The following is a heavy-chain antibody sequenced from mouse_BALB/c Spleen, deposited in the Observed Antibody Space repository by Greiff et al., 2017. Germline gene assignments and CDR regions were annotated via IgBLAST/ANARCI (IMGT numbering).Heavy chain of an antibody. CDR2: INSNGGST. CDR3: ARHAWDDALDY. V-gene: IGHV5-6-2*01. Sequence: EVKVVESGGGLVKLGGSLKLSCAASGFTFSSYYMSWVRQTPEKRLELVAAINSNGGSTYYPDTVKGRFTISRDNAKNTLYLQMSSLKSEDTALYYCARHAWDDALDYWGQGTTLTVSS. CDR1: GFTFSSYY. D-gene: IGHD4-1*01. J-gene: IGHJ2*01.